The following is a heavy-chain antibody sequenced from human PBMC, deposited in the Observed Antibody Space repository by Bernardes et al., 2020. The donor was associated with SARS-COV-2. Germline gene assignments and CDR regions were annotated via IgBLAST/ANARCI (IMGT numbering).Heavy chain of an antibody. D-gene: IGHD3-3*01. V-gene: IGHV3-30*18. J-gene: IGHJ6*02. CDR2: ISYDGSNK. Sequence: GGSLRLSCAASGLTFSTYGMHWVRQAPGKGLEWVAVISYDGSNKYYADSVKGRFTISRDNSKNTLYLQMNSLRAEDTAVYYCAKDRDDFWSGPSDHYYYYGIHVWGQGTTVTVSS. CDR1: GLTFSTYG. CDR3: AKDRDDFWSGPSDHYYYYGIHV.